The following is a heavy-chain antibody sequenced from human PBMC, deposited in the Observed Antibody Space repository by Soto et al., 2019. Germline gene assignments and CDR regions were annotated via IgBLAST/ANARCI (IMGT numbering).Heavy chain of an antibody. V-gene: IGHV3-48*02. D-gene: IGHD2-21*02. Sequence: VEPGGGLVYPGGSLRLSCVASGFRFSDHSMNWVRQAPGKGLQWISYISSNSDTTYYADSVKARFTVSRDNAKNALFLQMNGMRDDDTATYYCARLPKGSLVTAWGQGARVTVSS. CDR3: ARLPKGSLVTA. CDR2: ISSNSDTT. J-gene: IGHJ4*02. CDR1: GFRFSDHS.